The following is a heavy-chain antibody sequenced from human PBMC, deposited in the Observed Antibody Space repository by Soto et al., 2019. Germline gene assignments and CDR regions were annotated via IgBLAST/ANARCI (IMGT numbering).Heavy chain of an antibody. CDR1: GFTFSDYY. CDR2: ISSSGSTI. D-gene: IGHD2-2*01. J-gene: IGHJ6*03. CDR3: ARDGRYCSSTSCYRIYYMDV. V-gene: IGHV3-11*01. Sequence: GGSLRLSCAASGFTFSDYYMSWIRQAPGKGLEWVSYISSSGSTIYYADSVKGRFTISRDNAKNSLYLQMNSLRAEDTAVYYCARDGRYCSSTSCYRIYYMDVWGKGTTVTVSS.